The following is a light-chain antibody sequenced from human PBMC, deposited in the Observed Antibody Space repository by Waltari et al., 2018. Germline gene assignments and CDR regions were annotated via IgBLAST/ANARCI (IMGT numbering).Light chain of an antibody. CDR2: EGS. J-gene: IGLJ2*01. V-gene: IGLV2-23*01. CDR3: CSSAGRSTL. CDR1: TSDVGNYNL. Sequence: QSALTQPASVSGSPGQSITISCTGTTSDVGNYNLVSCYQQHPGKAPKLLIYEGSRRPSGISNRFSGSTSGNTASLTISGLQAEDEADYCCSSAGRSTLFGGGTKLTLL.